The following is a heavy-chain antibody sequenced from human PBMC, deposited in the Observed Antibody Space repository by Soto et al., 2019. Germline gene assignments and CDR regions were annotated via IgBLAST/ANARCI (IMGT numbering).Heavy chain of an antibody. J-gene: IGHJ4*02. V-gene: IGHV3-7*05. CDR1: GFTFSTYW. CDR2: IKQDGSER. D-gene: IGHD2-2*01. Sequence: PGGSLRLSCAASGFTFSTYWMILVRQGPGTGPEWVANIKQDGSERYYADSVKGRFTISRDNAKSSLYLQMTSLRAEDTAVYHCAKSLSAIPGDSWGQGTLVTVSS. CDR3: AKSLSAIPGDS.